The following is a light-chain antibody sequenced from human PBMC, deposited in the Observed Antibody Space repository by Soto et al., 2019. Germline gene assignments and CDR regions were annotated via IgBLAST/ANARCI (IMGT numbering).Light chain of an antibody. V-gene: IGLV1-44*01. Sequence: QSVLTQPPSASGTPGQRVTISCSGSISNIGGNTVNGYQQLPGTAPKLLMYTNNQRPSGVPDRFSGSKSGTSASLAISGLQSEDEADYYCAAWDDSLNGVVFGGGTKLTVL. J-gene: IGLJ2*01. CDR2: TNN. CDR1: ISNIGGNT. CDR3: AAWDDSLNGVV.